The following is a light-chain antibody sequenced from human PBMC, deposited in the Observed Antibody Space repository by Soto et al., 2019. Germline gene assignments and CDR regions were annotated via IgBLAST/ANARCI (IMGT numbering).Light chain of an antibody. CDR1: QSVSSNY. Sequence: EIVLTQSPGTLSLSPVGGASLXCRASQSVSSNYLAWYQHKPGQAPRLLIHGASSRVTGIPDRFSGSGSGTVFTLTITRLEPEDFAVYYCQQYQSLTFGGGTKVDIK. CDR2: GAS. V-gene: IGKV3-20*01. J-gene: IGKJ4*01. CDR3: QQYQSLT.